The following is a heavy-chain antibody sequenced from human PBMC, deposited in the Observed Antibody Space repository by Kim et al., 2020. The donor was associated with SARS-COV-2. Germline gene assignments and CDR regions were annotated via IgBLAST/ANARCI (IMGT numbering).Heavy chain of an antibody. CDR2: IIPIFGTA. J-gene: IGHJ6*02. Sequence: SVKVSCKASGGTFSSYAISWVRQAPGQGLEWMGGIIPIFGTANYAQKFQGRVTITADESTSTAYMELSSLRSEDTAVYYCARGYCSSTSCFRRRIYYYYGMDVWGQGTTVTVSS. CDR1: GGTFSSYA. CDR3: ARGYCSSTSCFRRRIYYYYGMDV. D-gene: IGHD2-2*01. V-gene: IGHV1-69*13.